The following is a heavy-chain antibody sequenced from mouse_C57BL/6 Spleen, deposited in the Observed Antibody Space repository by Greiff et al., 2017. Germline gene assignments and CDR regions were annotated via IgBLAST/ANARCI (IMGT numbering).Heavy chain of an antibody. CDR3: ARSNRNYAMDY. CDR1: GYTFTNYW. Sequence: QVQLQQSGAELVKPGASVKLSCKASGYTFTNYWMHWVKQRPGRGLEWIGRINPSSGGTKYNGKFKSKVTLAEDKPSSTAYMQLSRLTSKDTAVYYCARSNRNYAMDYWGQGTSVTVSS. J-gene: IGHJ4*01. D-gene: IGHD4-1*01. CDR2: INPSSGGT. V-gene: IGHV1-72*01.